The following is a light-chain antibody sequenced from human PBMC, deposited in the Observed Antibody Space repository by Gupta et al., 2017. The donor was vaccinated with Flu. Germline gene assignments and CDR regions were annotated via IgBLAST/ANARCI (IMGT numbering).Light chain of an antibody. Sequence: QSALTQPPTASGSLGQSVTISCTGSSSDVGGYNFVSWYQQHSGKAPKLMIYDLNRRPSGVPVRFSGSRSGNTASLTVSGLQAEDEADYYCSSYAGTNNLGFGGGNRLTVL. V-gene: IGLV2-8*01. CDR2: DLN. CDR3: SSYAGTNNLG. J-gene: IGLJ2*01. CDR1: SSDVGGYNF.